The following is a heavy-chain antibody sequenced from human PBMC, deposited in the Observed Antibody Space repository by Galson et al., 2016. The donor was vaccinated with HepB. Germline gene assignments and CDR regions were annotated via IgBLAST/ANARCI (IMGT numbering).Heavy chain of an antibody. J-gene: IGHJ4*02. CDR3: ARRGAWSGRPLFDY. V-gene: IGHV4-39*01. Sequence: SETLSLTCTVSGGSTSSAGYYWTWIRQPPGKGLEWIGSIDYIGRTFYTPSLRSRVTISVDTSNNHFSLRLSSVTAADTAVYFCARRGAWSGRPLFDYWGQGILVPVSS. D-gene: IGHD1-26*01. CDR1: GGSTSSAGYY. CDR2: IDYIGRT.